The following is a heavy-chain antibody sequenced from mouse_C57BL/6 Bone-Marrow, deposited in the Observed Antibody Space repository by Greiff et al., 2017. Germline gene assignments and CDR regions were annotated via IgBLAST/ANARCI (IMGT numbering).Heavy chain of an antibody. CDR2: ISSGSSTI. J-gene: IGHJ3*01. CDR3: AGPIAY. CDR1: GFTFSDYG. Sequence: EVQLVESGGGLVKPGGSLTLSCAASGFTFSDYGMHWVRQAPEKGLAWVAYISSGSSTIYYADTVKGRFTISRDNAKNTLFLQMTSLRSEDTAMYYCAGPIAYWGQGTLVTVSA. V-gene: IGHV5-17*01.